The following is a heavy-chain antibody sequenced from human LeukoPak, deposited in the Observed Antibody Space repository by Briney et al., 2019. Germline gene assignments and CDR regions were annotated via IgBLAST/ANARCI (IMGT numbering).Heavy chain of an antibody. CDR1: GGSISSYY. D-gene: IGHD3-22*01. CDR3: AREGGYYDSSGYAYFDY. V-gene: IGHV4-59*01. J-gene: IGHJ4*02. Sequence: PSETLSLTCTVSGGSISSYYWSWIRQPPGKGLEWIAYIYYSGSTHYNPSLKSRVTISLDTSKNQFSLKLSSVTAADTVVYYCAREGGYYDSSGYAYFDYWGQGTLVTVSS. CDR2: IYYSGST.